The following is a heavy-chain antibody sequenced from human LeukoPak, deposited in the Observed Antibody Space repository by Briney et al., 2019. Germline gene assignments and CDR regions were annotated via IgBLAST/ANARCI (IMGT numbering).Heavy chain of an antibody. CDR3: ARAHMTTVTLGDY. V-gene: IGHV1-2*02. CDR2: INPNSGVT. D-gene: IGHD4-11*01. J-gene: IGHJ4*02. CDR1: GYTLTDYY. Sequence: ASMKVSCKASGYTLTDYYIHWVRQAPGQGLEWMGWINPNSGVTNYAQKFQGRVTLTRDTPISTAYMEVSRLRSDDTAVYYCARAHMTTVTLGDYWGQGTLVTVSS.